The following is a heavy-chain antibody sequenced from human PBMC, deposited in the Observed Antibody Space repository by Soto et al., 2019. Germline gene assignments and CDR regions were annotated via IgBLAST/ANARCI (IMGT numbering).Heavy chain of an antibody. CDR1: GGSISSYY. D-gene: IGHD3-22*01. CDR3: ARSNYYDSSGYYDNWFDP. Sequence: SETLSLTCTVSGGSISSYYWSWIRQPPGKGLEWIGYIYYSGSTNYSPSLKSRVTISVDTSKNQFSLKLSSVTAADTAVYYCARSNYYDSSGYYDNWFDPWGQGTLVTVSS. J-gene: IGHJ5*02. V-gene: IGHV4-59*01. CDR2: IYYSGST.